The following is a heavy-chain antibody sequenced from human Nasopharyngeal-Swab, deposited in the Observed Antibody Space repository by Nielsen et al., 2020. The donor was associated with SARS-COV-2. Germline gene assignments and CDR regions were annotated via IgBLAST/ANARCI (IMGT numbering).Heavy chain of an antibody. J-gene: IGHJ6*02. D-gene: IGHD3-10*01. Sequence: VRQMPGKGLEWVANIKHDGSQKYYVDSVKGRFSISRDNGKNSLDLQMNSLGVDDTAVYYCARDQIETTMIREVLKRYYYGMDVWGQGTTVTVSS. V-gene: IGHV3-7*04. CDR3: ARDQIETTMIREVLKRYYYGMDV. CDR2: IKHDGSQK.